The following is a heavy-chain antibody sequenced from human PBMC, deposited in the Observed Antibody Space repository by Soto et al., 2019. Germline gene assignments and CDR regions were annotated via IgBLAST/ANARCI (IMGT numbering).Heavy chain of an antibody. Sequence: LRLSCTASGFNFGDYATHWVRQAPGKGLEWVGLIRAKAHGGTIDYAASVRGRFTISRDDSKSIAYLQMNSLKIEDTALYYCTRAYSSSPLDYWGQGTRVTVSS. CDR2: IRAKAHGGTI. V-gene: IGHV3-49*04. CDR3: TRAYSSSPLDY. J-gene: IGHJ4*02. D-gene: IGHD6-13*01. CDR1: GFNFGDYA.